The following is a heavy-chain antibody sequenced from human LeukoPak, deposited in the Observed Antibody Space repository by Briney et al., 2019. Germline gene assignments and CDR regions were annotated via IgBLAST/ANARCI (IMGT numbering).Heavy chain of an antibody. CDR2: ISGSGGST. CDR3: AKGIAAAGTSAY. Sequence: GGSLRLSCAASGFTFSSYAMSWVRQAPGKGLEWVSAISGSGGSTYYADSVKGRFTISRDNSKNTLYLQMNSLRAEDAAVYYCAKGIAAAGTSAYWGQGTLVTVSS. D-gene: IGHD6-13*01. J-gene: IGHJ4*02. CDR1: GFTFSSYA. V-gene: IGHV3-23*01.